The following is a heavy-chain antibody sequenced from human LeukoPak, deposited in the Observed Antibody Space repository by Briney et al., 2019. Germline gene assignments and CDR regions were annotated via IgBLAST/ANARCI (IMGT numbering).Heavy chain of an antibody. CDR3: ARMGKGSSWSFDY. V-gene: IGHV1-69*10. CDR2: IIPILGTA. CDR1: GGTFSSYA. D-gene: IGHD6-13*01. Sequence: ASVRVSCKASGGTFSSYAISWVRQAPGQGLEWMGGIIPILGTANYAQKFQGRVTITADKSTSTAYMELSSLRSEDTAVYYCARMGKGSSWSFDYWGQGTLVTVSS. J-gene: IGHJ4*02.